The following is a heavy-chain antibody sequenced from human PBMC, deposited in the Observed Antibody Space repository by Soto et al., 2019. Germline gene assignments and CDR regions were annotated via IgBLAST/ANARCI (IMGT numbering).Heavy chain of an antibody. D-gene: IGHD2-8*01. J-gene: IGHJ6*02. CDR3: VRMNAESYSSYYAMDV. CDR2: IFSDAER. V-gene: IGHV2-26*01. Sequence: GSGPTLVNPTETLTLTCNVSGFSLTTDRMGVSWIRQPPGKALEWLAHIFSDAERSYSRSLQGRLTVSKVGSGSHVVLTMTNMDPVDTGTYFCVRMNAESYSSYYAMDVWGQGTTVTISS. CDR1: GFSLTTDRMG.